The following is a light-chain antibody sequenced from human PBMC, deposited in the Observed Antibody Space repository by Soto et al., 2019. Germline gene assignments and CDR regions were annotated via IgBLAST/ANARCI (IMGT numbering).Light chain of an antibody. CDR2: DAS. CDR3: QQSYSTPVT. V-gene: IGKV1-39*01. Sequence: DIKMTQSPSFLHASVGPRVTITWQASQDISNYLNWYQQKPGKAPKLLIYDASNLETGVPSRFSGSGSGTDFTLTISSLQAEDFVTYYCQQSYSTPVTFGGGTKVDI. J-gene: IGKJ4*01. CDR1: QDISNY.